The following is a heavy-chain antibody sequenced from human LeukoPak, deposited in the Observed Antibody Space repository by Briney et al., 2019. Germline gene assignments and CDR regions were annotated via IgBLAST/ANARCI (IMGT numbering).Heavy chain of an antibody. CDR3: AREEEMATNTDY. Sequence: PGRSLRLSCAASGFTFRRHWMHWVRQAPGKGLVWVSRINGDGSATYYADSVKGRFSISRDNPKNTLYLHMHSLRADDTAVYYCAREEEMATNTDYWGQGTLATVSS. CDR2: INGDGSAT. CDR1: GFTFRRHW. V-gene: IGHV3-74*01. D-gene: IGHD5-24*01. J-gene: IGHJ4*02.